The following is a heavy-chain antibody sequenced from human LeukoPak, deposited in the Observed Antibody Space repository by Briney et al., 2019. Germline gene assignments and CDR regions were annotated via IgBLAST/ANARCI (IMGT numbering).Heavy chain of an antibody. V-gene: IGHV1-69*05. CDR1: GGTFSSYA. CDR3: ARGIPNYYYYGMDV. CDR2: IIPIFGTA. J-gene: IGHJ6*02. Sequence: SVKVSCKASGGTFSSYAISWVRQAPGQGLEWMGGIIPIFGTANYAQKFQGRVTMTRNTSISTAYMELSSLRSEDTAVYYCARGIPNYYYYGMDVWGQGTTVTVSS.